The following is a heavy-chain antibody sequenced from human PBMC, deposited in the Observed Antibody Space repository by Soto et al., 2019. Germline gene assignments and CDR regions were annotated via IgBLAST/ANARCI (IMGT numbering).Heavy chain of an antibody. CDR3: ARESIGYCSSTSCNQTRGFDP. D-gene: IGHD2-2*01. CDR1: GGTFSSYA. J-gene: IGHJ5*02. CDR2: IIPIFGTA. V-gene: IGHV1-69*13. Sequence: WASVKVSCKASGGTFSSYAISWVRQAPGQGLEWMGGIIPIFGTANYAQKFQGRVTITADESTSTAYMELSSLRSEDTAVYYCARESIGYCSSTSCNQTRGFDPWGQGTLVTVSS.